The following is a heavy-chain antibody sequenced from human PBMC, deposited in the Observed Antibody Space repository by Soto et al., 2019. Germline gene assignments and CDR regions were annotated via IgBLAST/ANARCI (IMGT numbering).Heavy chain of an antibody. J-gene: IGHJ3*02. V-gene: IGHV1-24*01. CDR1: GYTLTELS. CDR3: ATDARVYAIRDDAFDI. CDR2: FDPEDGET. D-gene: IGHD2-8*01. Sequence: GASVKVSCKVSGYTLTELSMHWVRQAPGKGLEWMGGFDPEDGETIYAQKFQGRVTMTEDTSTDTAYMELSSLTSEDTAVYYCATDARVYAIRDDAFDIWGQGTRVT.